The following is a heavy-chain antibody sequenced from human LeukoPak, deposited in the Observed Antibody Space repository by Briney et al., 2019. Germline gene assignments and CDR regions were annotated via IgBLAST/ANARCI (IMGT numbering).Heavy chain of an antibody. V-gene: IGHV3-30-3*01. Sequence: GRSLRLSCAASGFTFSSYAMPWVRQAPGKGLEWVAVISYDGSNKYYADSVKGRFTISRDNSKNTLYLQMNSLRAEDTAVYYCARGTPDVLRFLEWPYAVSYYGMDVWGQGTTVTVSS. J-gene: IGHJ6*02. CDR3: ARGTPDVLRFLEWPYAVSYYGMDV. CDR2: ISYDGSNK. CDR1: GFTFSSYA. D-gene: IGHD3-3*01.